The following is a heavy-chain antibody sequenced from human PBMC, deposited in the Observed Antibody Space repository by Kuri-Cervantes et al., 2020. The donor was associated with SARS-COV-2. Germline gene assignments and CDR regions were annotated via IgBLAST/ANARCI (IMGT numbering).Heavy chain of an antibody. V-gene: IGHV1-18*01. CDR1: GYTLTSYG. Sequence: ASVKVSCKASGYTLTSYGISWVRQAPGQGLEWMGWISAYNGNTNYAQKLQGRVTMTTDTSTSTAYMELRSLRSDDTAVYYCASRVREDYGEDYWGQGTLVTVSS. D-gene: IGHD4-17*01. CDR2: ISAYNGNT. J-gene: IGHJ4*02. CDR3: ASRVREDYGEDY.